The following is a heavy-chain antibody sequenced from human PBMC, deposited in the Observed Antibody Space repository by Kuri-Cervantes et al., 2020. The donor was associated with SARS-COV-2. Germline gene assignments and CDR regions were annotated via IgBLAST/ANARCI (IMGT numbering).Heavy chain of an antibody. CDR1: GGSFSNFH. Sequence: GSLRLSCGVYGGSFSNFHWSWIRQPPGKGLEWIGEINHGGGTNYNPSLMSRVTISVDTSKNQFSLKLRSVTAADTAVYYCARGVRFLDPKYYYFYYYMDVWGKGTTVTVSS. V-gene: IGHV4-34*01. D-gene: IGHD3-3*01. CDR2: INHGGGT. J-gene: IGHJ6*03. CDR3: ARGVRFLDPKYYYFYYYMDV.